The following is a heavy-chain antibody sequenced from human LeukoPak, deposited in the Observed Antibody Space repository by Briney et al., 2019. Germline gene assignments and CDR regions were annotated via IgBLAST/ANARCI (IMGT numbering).Heavy chain of an antibody. CDR2: IIPILGIA. CDR1: GGTFSSYA. V-gene: IGHV1-69*04. Sequence: GASVKVSCKASGGTFSSYAISWVRQAPGQGLEWMGRIIPILGIANYAQKFQGRVTITADKSTSTAYMELSSLRSEDTAVYYCAQSGGANWFDPWGQGTLVTVSS. CDR3: AQSGGANWFDP. D-gene: IGHD1-26*01. J-gene: IGHJ5*02.